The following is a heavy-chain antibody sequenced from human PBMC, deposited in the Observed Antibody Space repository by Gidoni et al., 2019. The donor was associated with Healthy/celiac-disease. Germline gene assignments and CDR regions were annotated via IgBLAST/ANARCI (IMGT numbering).Heavy chain of an antibody. V-gene: IGHV2-26*01. J-gene: IGHJ5*01. Sequence: QVTLQESGPVLVKRTETLTPTCTASGFSLSNARTGVSWIRQPPGKALEWLAHIFSNNEKSYSTSRKSRLTISKDTTKSQVVLTMTNMDPVVTATYYCARIPITMVRGVILYNCIDPWGQGTLVTVSS. CDR3: ARIPITMVRGVILYNCIDP. CDR2: IFSNNEK. D-gene: IGHD3-10*01. CDR1: GFSLSNARTG.